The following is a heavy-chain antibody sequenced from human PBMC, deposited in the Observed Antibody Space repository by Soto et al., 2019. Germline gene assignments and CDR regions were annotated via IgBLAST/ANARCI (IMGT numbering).Heavy chain of an antibody. Sequence: ASVKVSCKASGYTFTGYYMHWVRQAPGQGLEWMGWINPNSGGTNYAQKFQGWVTMTRDTSISTAYMELSRLRSDDTAVYYCARGSSGWYVDYYYGMDVWGKGTTVTVSS. J-gene: IGHJ6*04. CDR1: GYTFTGYY. CDR2: INPNSGGT. CDR3: ARGSSGWYVDYYYGMDV. D-gene: IGHD6-19*01. V-gene: IGHV1-2*04.